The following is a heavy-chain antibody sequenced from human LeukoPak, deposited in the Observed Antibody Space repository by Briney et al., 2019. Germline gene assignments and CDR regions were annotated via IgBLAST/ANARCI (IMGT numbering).Heavy chain of an antibody. Sequence: PGGSLRLSCAASGFTFSSYAMSWVRQAPGKGLEWVSAISGSGGSKYYADSVKGRFTISRDNSKNTLYLQMNSLRAEDSAVSYCAKDVAVAVVFRFDPWGQGTLVTVSS. CDR3: AKDVAVAVVFRFDP. CDR2: ISGSGGSK. V-gene: IGHV3-23*01. CDR1: GFTFSSYA. J-gene: IGHJ5*02. D-gene: IGHD6-19*01.